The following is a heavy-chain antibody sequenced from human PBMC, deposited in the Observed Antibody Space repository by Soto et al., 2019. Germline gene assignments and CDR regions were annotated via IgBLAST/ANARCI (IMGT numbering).Heavy chain of an antibody. CDR3: ARDGTYNWL. CDR2: IYSGGAT. Sequence: EVQLVESGGGLVQPGGSLRLSCAASGFTVSNNYMRWVRQAPGKGLEWVSLIYSGGATYYADSVKGRFTISRDNSKNTLYLQINSLRAEDTAVYFCARDGTYNWLGGQGILVTVSS. J-gene: IGHJ1*01. CDR1: GFTVSNNY. D-gene: IGHD1-1*01. V-gene: IGHV3-66*01.